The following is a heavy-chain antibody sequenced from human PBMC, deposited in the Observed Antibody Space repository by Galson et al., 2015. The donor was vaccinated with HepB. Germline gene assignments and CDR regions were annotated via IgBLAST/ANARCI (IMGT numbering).Heavy chain of an antibody. CDR2: IKQDGSEK. J-gene: IGHJ6*02. D-gene: IGHD6-19*01. CDR1: GFTFSSYW. V-gene: IGHV3-7*03. Sequence: SLRLSCAASGFTFSSYWMSWVRQAPGKGLEWVANIKQDGSEKYYVDSVKGRFTISRDNAKNSLYLQMNSLRAEDTAVYYCARDEQWLAKRDYYYGMDVWGQGTTVTVSS. CDR3: ARDEQWLAKRDYYYGMDV.